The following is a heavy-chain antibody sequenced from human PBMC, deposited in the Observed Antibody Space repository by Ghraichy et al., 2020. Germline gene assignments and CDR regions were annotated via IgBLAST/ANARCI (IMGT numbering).Heavy chain of an antibody. CDR3: AKWLRSGYYVVDY. D-gene: IGHD3-3*01. CDR1: GFTFTSYA. V-gene: IGHV3-23*01. J-gene: IGHJ4*02. CDR2: VDSSSNT. Sequence: GGSLRLSCVASGFTFTSYAMSWVRQAPGKGLQWVSLVDSSSNTFYSDSVKGRFTVSRDNSKNTVYLHMNSLRGEDTAVYYCAKWLRSGYYVVDYWGQGSLGTVSS.